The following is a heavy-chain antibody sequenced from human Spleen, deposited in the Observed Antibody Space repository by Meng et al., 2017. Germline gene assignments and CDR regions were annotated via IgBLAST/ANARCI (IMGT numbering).Heavy chain of an antibody. D-gene: IGHD6-13*01. CDR1: GFTFSRFD. Sequence: GESLKISCAASGFTFSRFDMSWVRQAPGKGLEWVSSISSSSSYIYYADSVKGRFTISRDNAKNSLYLQMNSLRAEDTAVYYCARDRGSSWYNDYWGQGTLVTVSS. CDR3: ARDRGSSWYNDY. J-gene: IGHJ4*02. V-gene: IGHV3-21*01. CDR2: ISSSSSYI.